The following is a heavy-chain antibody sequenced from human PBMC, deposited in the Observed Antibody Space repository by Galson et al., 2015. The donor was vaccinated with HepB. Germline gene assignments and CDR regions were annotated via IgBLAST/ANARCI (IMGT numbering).Heavy chain of an antibody. D-gene: IGHD4-17*01. CDR3: ARAWGPTVTTAAFDI. CDR1: GYTFTAYF. J-gene: IGHJ3*02. CDR2: INSDGSST. V-gene: IGHV3-74*01. Sequence: SCKASGYTFTAYFMHWVRQAPGKGLVWVSRINSDGSSTSYADSVKGRFTISRDNAKNTLYLQMNSLRAEDTAVYYCARAWGPTVTTAAFDIWGQGTMVTVSS.